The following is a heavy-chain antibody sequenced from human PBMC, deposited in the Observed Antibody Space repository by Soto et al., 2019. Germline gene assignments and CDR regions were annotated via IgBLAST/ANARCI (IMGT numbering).Heavy chain of an antibody. CDR2: IYYSGST. CDR1: GGSSSSGGYY. D-gene: IGHD1-7*01. Sequence: PSQTMPLPCSVAGGSSSSGGYYWSWIRQHPGKGLEWIGYIYYSGSTYYNPSLKSRVTISVDTSKNQFSLKLSSVTAADTAVYYCARWNNWNYDYWGQGTLVTVSS. CDR3: ARWNNWNYDY. V-gene: IGHV4-30-4*08. J-gene: IGHJ4*02.